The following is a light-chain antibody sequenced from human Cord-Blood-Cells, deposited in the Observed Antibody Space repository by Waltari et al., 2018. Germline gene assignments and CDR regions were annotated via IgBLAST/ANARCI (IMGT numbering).Light chain of an antibody. CDR2: SNN. Sequence: QSVLTPPPSASGTPGQRVTISCSGSSSNIGSNTVNWYQQLPGTAPKLLIYSNNQRPSGVPDRFSGSKSGTSASLAISGLQSEDEADYSCAAWDDSLNGPVFGGGTKLTVL. CDR3: AAWDDSLNGPV. CDR1: SSNIGSNT. V-gene: IGLV1-44*01. J-gene: IGLJ3*02.